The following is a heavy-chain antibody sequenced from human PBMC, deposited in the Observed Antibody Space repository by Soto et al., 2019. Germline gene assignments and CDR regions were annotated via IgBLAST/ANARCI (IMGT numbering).Heavy chain of an antibody. Sequence: QITLRESGPSLVKPTETLTLTCTFPGFSLTTTGVGVGWIRQPPGKALEWLAVVFWDGGERYSPSLKSRVTITKDTSKDQVVLTMTNMDPADTATYYCTQVYGSGSWGWYFHSWGQGTLVTVSP. V-gene: IGHV2-5*02. CDR2: VFWDGGE. CDR1: GFSLTTTGVG. D-gene: IGHD1-26*01. CDR3: TQVYGSGSWGWYFHS. J-gene: IGHJ4*02.